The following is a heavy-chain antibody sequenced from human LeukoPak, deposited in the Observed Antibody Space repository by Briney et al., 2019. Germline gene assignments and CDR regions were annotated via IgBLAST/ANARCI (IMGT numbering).Heavy chain of an antibody. J-gene: IGHJ5*02. CDR1: GYTLTELS. CDR2: FDPEDGET. CDR3: ATSAPGLWFGELLPVWWFDP. V-gene: IGHV1-24*01. Sequence: ASVKVSCKVSGYTLTELSMHWARQAPGKGLEWMGCFDPEDGETIYAQKFQGRVTMTEDTSTDTAYMELSSLRSEDTAVYYCATSAPGLWFGELLPVWWFDPWGQGTLVTVSS. D-gene: IGHD3-10*01.